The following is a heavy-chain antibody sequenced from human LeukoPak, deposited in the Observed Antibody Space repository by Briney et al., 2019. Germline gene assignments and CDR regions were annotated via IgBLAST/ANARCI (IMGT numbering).Heavy chain of an antibody. J-gene: IGHJ6*04. CDR2: IDPSDSYT. CDR1: GYSFTSYW. CDR3: ARQRDPFGELLLGYYYGMDV. Sequence: GESLKISCKGSGYSFTSYWISWVRQMPGKGLEWMGRIDPSDSYTNYSPSFQGHVTISADKSISTAYLQWSSLKASDTAMYYCARQRDPFGELLLGYYYGMDVWGKGTTVTVSS. D-gene: IGHD3-10*01. V-gene: IGHV5-10-1*01.